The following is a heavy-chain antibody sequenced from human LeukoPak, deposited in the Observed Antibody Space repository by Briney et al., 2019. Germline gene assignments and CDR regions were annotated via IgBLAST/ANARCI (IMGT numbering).Heavy chain of an antibody. CDR1: GGSISSYY. CDR3: ARNGACGGDCYSDY. V-gene: IGHV4-39*07. J-gene: IGHJ4*02. CDR2: IYYSGST. Sequence: NSSETLSLTCTVSGGSISSYYWSWIRQPPGKGLEWIGSIYYSGSTYYNPSLKSRVTISADTSKNQFSLKLSSVTAADTAVYYCARNGACGGDCYSDYWGQGTLVTVSS. D-gene: IGHD2-21*02.